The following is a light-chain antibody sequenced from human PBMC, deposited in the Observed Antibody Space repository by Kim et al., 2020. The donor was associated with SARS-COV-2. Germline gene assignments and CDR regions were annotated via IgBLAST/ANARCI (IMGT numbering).Light chain of an antibody. Sequence: GSPGQTASITCSGEKLGDKYACWYQQKPGQSPVLVIYQDSKRPAGIPERFSGSNSGNTATLTISGTQAMEEADYYCQAWDSSTVVFGGGTKLTVL. J-gene: IGLJ2*01. CDR2: QDS. V-gene: IGLV3-1*01. CDR1: KLGDKY. CDR3: QAWDSSTVV.